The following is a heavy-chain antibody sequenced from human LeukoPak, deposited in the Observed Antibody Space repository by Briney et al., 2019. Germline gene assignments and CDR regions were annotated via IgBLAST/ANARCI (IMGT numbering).Heavy chain of an antibody. V-gene: IGHV3-74*01. Sequence: SGGSLRLFCAASGFTFSSYWMHWVRQAPGKGLVWVSRIYSDGSITSYADSVRGRFTISRDNAENTVYLQMNSLRAEDAAVYYCARAGDATGYYLGSRFDYWGQGTLVTVSS. CDR1: GFTFSSYW. CDR2: IYSDGSIT. J-gene: IGHJ4*02. CDR3: ARAGDATGYYLGSRFDY. D-gene: IGHD3-9*01.